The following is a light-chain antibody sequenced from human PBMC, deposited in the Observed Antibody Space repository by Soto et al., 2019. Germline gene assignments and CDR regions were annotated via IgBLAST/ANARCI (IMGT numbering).Light chain of an antibody. J-gene: IGLJ1*01. CDR3: CSYACSSIGYA. CDR1: SSDVGSYNL. V-gene: IGLV2-23*01. CDR2: EGS. Sequence: QVGLTQPSSVSVSPGQSINISFTGTSSDVGSYNLVSWYQQHPGKAPKLMIYEGSKRPSGVSNRFSGSKSGNTASLTISGLQAEDEADYYCCSYACSSIGYAFGPGTKVTVL.